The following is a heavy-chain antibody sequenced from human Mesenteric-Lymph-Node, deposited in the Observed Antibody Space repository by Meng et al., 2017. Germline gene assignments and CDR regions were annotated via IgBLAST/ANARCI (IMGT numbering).Heavy chain of an antibody. CDR2: IYYSGST. V-gene: IGHV4-39*07. J-gene: IGHJ6*02. D-gene: IGHD3-10*01. CDR1: GGSISSSSYY. CDR3: ARTGRGVTLPDYYYGMDV. Sequence: SETLSLTCTVSGGSISSSSYYWGWIRQPPGKGLEWIGSIYYSGSTYYNPSLKSRVTISVDTSKNQFSLKLSSVTAADTAVYYCARTGRGVTLPDYYYGMDVWGQGNTV.